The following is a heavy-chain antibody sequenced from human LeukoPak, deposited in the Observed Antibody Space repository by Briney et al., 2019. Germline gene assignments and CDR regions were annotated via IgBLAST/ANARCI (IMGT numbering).Heavy chain of an antibody. CDR1: GGSFSGYY. V-gene: IGHV4-34*01. Sequence: SETLSLTCAVYGGSFSGYYWSWIRQPPGKGLEWIGEINHSGSTNYNPSLKSRVTISVDTSKNQLSLKLSSVTAADTAVYYCARYDFWSGYNYWGQGTLVTVSS. CDR3: ARYDFWSGYNY. CDR2: INHSGST. J-gene: IGHJ4*02. D-gene: IGHD3-3*01.